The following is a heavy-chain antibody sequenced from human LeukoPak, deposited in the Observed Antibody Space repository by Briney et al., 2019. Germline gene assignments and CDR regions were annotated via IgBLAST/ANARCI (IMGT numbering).Heavy chain of an antibody. CDR2: IQFDGSNK. J-gene: IGHJ6*03. CDR1: GFTFSSYG. Sequence: GGSLRLSCAASGFTFSSYGMHWVRQAPGKGLEWVAFIQFDGSNKYYADSVKGRFTISRDNSKNTLYLQMNSLRAEDTAVYYCARDYGVVAAAGYYYYYYMDVWGKGTTVTVSS. D-gene: IGHD6-13*01. V-gene: IGHV3-30*02. CDR3: ARDYGVVAAAGYYYYYYMDV.